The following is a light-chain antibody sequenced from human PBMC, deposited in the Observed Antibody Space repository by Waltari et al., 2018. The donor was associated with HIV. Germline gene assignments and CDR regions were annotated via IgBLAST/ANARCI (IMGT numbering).Light chain of an antibody. Sequence: DVVMTQSPDSLAGSLGERATLNCKSTHSVFYRPNNKNYNAWYQQRPGQAPKLLSSWASARESGVSDRFSGSGSGTNFTLTITSLKTEDVAIYFCQQYLSPPPTFGQGTKVQIK. CDR2: WAS. J-gene: IGKJ1*01. V-gene: IGKV4-1*01. CDR1: HSVFYRPNNKNY. CDR3: QQYLSPPPT.